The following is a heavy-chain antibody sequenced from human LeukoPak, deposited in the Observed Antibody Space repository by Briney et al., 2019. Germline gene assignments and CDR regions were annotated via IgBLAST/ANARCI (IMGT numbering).Heavy chain of an antibody. CDR3: ARGTTGTTGYNYYMDV. CDR1: GDSICYYF. Sequence: PSETLSLTCTVSGDSICYYFWSWIRQPAGKGLEWIGRIYPTGSTNYSPSLKSRVTISLDKSKNQYFLNLTSVTATDTAVYYCARGTTGTTGYNYYMDVWGKGTTVIVSS. CDR2: IYPTGST. V-gene: IGHV4-4*07. J-gene: IGHJ6*03. D-gene: IGHD1-1*01.